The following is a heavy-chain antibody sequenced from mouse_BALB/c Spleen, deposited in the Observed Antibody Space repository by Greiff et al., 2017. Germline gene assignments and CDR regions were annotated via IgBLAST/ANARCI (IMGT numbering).Heavy chain of an antibody. CDR3: ARSGDCHFDY. Sequence: QVQLKESGAELVRPGTSVKVSCKASGYAFTNYLIEWVKQRPGQGLEWIGVINPGSGGTNYNEKFKGKATLTADKSSSTAYMQLSSLTSDDSAVYFCARSGDCHFDYWGQGTTLTVSS. CDR2: INPGSGGT. D-gene: IGHD4-1*01. CDR1: GYAFTNYL. V-gene: IGHV1-54*01. J-gene: IGHJ2*01.